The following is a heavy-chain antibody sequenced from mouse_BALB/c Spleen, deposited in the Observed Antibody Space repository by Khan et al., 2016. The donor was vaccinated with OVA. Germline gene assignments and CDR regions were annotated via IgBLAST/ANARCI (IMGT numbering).Heavy chain of an antibody. D-gene: IGHD2-14*01. J-gene: IGHJ4*01. CDR2: INPRSGYS. V-gene: IGHV1-4*01. CDR1: GYTFTSHT. CDR3: ARRTTGYAMDY. Sequence: QVRLQQSGAELARPGASVKMSCKASGYTFTSHTMPWVKQSPGQGLEWIGYINPRSGYSNYNQKFNDKATLNAAKSSSTAYMQLSSLTSEDSAVYYCARRTTGYAMDYWGQGTSVTVSS.